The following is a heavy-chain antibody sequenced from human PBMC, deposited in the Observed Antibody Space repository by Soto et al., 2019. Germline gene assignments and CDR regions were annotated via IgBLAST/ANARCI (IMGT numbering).Heavy chain of an antibody. V-gene: IGHV3-15*07. CDR3: TTDPGGSGSYLGLYYYYGMDV. CDR2: IKSKTAGGTT. CDR1: GFTFSNAW. Sequence: EVQLVESGGGLVKPGGSLRLSCAASGFTFSNAWMNWVRQAPGKGLEWVGRIKSKTAGGTTDYAAPVKGRFTISRDDSKNTLYLQMNSLKTEDTAVYYCTTDPGGSGSYLGLYYYYGMDVWGQGTTVTVSS. J-gene: IGHJ6*02. D-gene: IGHD3-10*01.